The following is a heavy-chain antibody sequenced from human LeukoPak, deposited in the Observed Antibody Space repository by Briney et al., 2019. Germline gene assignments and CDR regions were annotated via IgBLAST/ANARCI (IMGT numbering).Heavy chain of an antibody. CDR2: INHSGST. V-gene: IGHV4-34*01. J-gene: IGHJ6*03. CDR1: GGSFSGYY. CDR3: ARAAPRVHYYYYMDV. Sequence: PSETLSLTCAVYGGSFSGYYWSWIRQPPGKGLEWIGEINHSGSTNYNPSLKSRVTISVDTSKNQFSLKLSSVTAADTAVYYCARAAPRVHYYYYMDVWGKGTTVTVSS.